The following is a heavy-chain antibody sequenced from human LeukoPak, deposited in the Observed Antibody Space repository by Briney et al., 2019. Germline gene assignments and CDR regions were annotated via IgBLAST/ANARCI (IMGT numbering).Heavy chain of an antibody. CDR3: AKEWGLTGAGPYYYMDV. Sequence: GGSLRLSCAASGFTFSNYAMHWVRQAPGKGLEWVAVISYDGSNKYYADSVKGRFAISRDNSKNTLSLQMNSLRTEDTAVFYCAKEWGLTGAGPYYYMDVWGRGATVTVSS. D-gene: IGHD6-13*01. CDR2: ISYDGSNK. CDR1: GFTFSNYA. V-gene: IGHV3-30*18. J-gene: IGHJ6*03.